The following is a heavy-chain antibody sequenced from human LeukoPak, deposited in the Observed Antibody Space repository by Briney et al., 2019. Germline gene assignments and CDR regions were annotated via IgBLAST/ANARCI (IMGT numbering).Heavy chain of an antibody. CDR1: GYSLSDLS. J-gene: IGHJ5*02. CDR2: FNPEHTET. D-gene: IGHD5-12*01. Sequence: ASVKVSCKVSGYSLSDLSLQWVRQAPGQGLGWMGGFNPEHTETIYSQKFQGRVTLTEDTSTDTAYMELSSLRSEDTAMYFCAQQKAGYSGSPSWFDPWGQGTLVTVSS. CDR3: AQQKAGYSGSPSWFDP. V-gene: IGHV1-24*01.